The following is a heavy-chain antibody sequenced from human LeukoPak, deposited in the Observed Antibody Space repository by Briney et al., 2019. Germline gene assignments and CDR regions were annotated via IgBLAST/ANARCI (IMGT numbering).Heavy chain of an antibody. J-gene: IGHJ4*02. CDR2: IYSGGST. Sequence: GGSLRLSCAASGFTVSSNYMSWVRQAPGKGLEWVSVIYSGGSTYYADSVKGRFTISRDNSKNTLYLQMNSLRAEDTAVYYCARGARGTYYYDSSGYEPFDYWGQGTLVTVSS. V-gene: IGHV3-53*01. CDR3: ARGARGTYYYDSSGYEPFDY. CDR1: GFTVSSNY. D-gene: IGHD3-22*01.